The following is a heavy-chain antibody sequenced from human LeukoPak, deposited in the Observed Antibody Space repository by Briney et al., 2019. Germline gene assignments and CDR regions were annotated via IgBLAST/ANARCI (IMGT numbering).Heavy chain of an antibody. CDR1: GGSISSSSYY. Sequence: SETLSLTCTVSGGSISSSSYYWGWIRQPPGKGLEWIGSIYYSGSTYYNPPLKSRVTISVDTSKNQFSLKLSSVTAADTAVYYCARDELAAGRIDYWGQGTLVTVSS. CDR2: IYYSGST. V-gene: IGHV4-39*07. CDR3: ARDELAAGRIDY. J-gene: IGHJ4*02. D-gene: IGHD6-13*01.